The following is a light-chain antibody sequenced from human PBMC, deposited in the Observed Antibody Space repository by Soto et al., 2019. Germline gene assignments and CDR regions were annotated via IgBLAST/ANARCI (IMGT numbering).Light chain of an antibody. V-gene: IGKV3-20*01. CDR1: QSVDNN. CDR2: GAS. Sequence: EILMTQSPGTLSVSTGEGATLSCRASQSVDNNLAWYQQKPGQAPRLLIYGASSRATGIPDRFSGSGSGTDFTLTISRLEPEDFAVYYCQQYGSSPPELTFGGGTKVDI. J-gene: IGKJ4*01. CDR3: QQYGSSPPELT.